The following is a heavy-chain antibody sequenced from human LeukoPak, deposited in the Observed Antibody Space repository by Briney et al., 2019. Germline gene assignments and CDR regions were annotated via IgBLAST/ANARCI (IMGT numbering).Heavy chain of an antibody. V-gene: IGHV3-23*01. J-gene: IGHJ4*02. CDR3: TKGEQWQQTPFDY. Sequence: PGGSLRLSCAASGFTFSDYWMHWVRQAPGKGLEWVSTISGSGGNTYYADSVKGRFTISRDNSKNTLYLQMNSLRAEDTAVYYCTKGEQWQQTPFDYWGQGTLVTVSS. D-gene: IGHD6-19*01. CDR1: GFTFSDYW. CDR2: ISGSGGNT.